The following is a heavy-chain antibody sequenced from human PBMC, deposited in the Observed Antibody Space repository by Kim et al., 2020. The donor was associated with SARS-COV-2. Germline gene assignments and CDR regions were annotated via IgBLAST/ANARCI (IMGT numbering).Heavy chain of an antibody. CDR3: AKDLDFYGSGSYYFPIDY. Sequence: GGSLRLSCAASGFTFGSYAMSWVRQAPGKGLEWVSAISGSGGSTCYADSVKGRFTISRDKSKNTLYLQMNSLRAEDTAVYYCAKDLDFYGSGSYYFPIDYWGQGTLVTVSS. V-gene: IGHV3-23*01. J-gene: IGHJ4*02. CDR1: GFTFGSYA. CDR2: ISGSGGST. D-gene: IGHD3-10*01.